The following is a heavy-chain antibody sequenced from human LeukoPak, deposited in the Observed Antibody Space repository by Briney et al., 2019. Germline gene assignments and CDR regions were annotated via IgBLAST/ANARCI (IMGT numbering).Heavy chain of an antibody. CDR3: ARDPRTKGSFDY. J-gene: IGHJ4*02. V-gene: IGHV4-38-2*02. D-gene: IGHD3-10*01. CDR2: IYHSGST. Sequence: SSETLSLTCTVSGYSISSGYYWGWIRQPPGKGLEWIGSIYHSGSTYYNPSLKSRVTISVDTSKNQFSLKLSSVTAADTAVYYCARDPRTKGSFDYWGQGTLVTVSS. CDR1: GYSISSGYY.